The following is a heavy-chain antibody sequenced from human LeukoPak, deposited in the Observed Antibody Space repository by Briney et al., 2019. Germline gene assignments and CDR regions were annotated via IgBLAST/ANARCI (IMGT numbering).Heavy chain of an antibody. Sequence: SETLSLTCTVSGGSISSGSYYWSWIRQPAGKGLEWIGRIYASGSTNYNPSLKRRVTISVDTSKNQFSLKLSSVTAADTAVYYCARVSPEYSSSHGAFDIWGQGTMVTVSS. CDR3: ARVSPEYSSSHGAFDI. CDR1: GGSISSGSYY. J-gene: IGHJ3*02. V-gene: IGHV4-61*02. CDR2: IYASGST. D-gene: IGHD6-6*01.